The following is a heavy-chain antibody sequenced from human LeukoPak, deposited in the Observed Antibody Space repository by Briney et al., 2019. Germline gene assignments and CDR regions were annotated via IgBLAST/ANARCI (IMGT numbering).Heavy chain of an antibody. CDR1: GFTFSNYA. CDR3: AKIWVASMTIDAFDI. D-gene: IGHD5-12*01. J-gene: IGHJ3*02. CDR2: ISGVGDST. V-gene: IGHV3-23*01. Sequence: GGSLRLSCAASGFTFSNYAMSWVRQAPGKGLEWVSVISGVGDSTYYADSVKGRFTISRDNSKNTLSLQMNILRAEDTAVYYCAKIWVASMTIDAFDIWGQGTMVIVSS.